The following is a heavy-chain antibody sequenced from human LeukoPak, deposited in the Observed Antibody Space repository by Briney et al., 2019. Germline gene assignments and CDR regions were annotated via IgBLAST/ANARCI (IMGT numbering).Heavy chain of an antibody. CDR2: IYWNDDK. CDR1: GFSLSTNGVG. CDR3: AHAGLTSSFDY. Sequence: SGPTLVKPAQTLTLTCTFSGFSLSTNGVGVGWIRQPPGQALEWLALIYWNDDKRYSLSLKNRLTITKDTSKTQVVLTMTNMDPVDTATYYCAHAGLTSSFDYWGQGSLVTVSS. D-gene: IGHD3-16*01. J-gene: IGHJ4*02. V-gene: IGHV2-5*01.